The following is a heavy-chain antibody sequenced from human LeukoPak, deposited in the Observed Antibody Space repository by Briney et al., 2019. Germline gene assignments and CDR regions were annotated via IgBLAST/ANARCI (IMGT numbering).Heavy chain of an antibody. D-gene: IGHD2-21*02. CDR1: GFTFSDYA. V-gene: IGHV3-23*01. Sequence: AGGSLRLSCAAPGFTFSDYAMNWVRQAPGKGLEWVSAISGSDASTYYADSVRGRFTISRDNSKSTLYLLMNSLRAEDTAVYYCAGGCGGDCYYYDYWGQGTLVTVSS. J-gene: IGHJ4*02. CDR2: ISGSDAST. CDR3: AGGCGGDCYYYDY.